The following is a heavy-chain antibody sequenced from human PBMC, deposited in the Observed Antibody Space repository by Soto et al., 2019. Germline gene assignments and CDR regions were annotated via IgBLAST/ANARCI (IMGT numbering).Heavy chain of an antibody. V-gene: IGHV4-30-4*01. CDR1: GGSISSGDYY. CDR3: ARDRPSGYDILTGYQNDAFDI. J-gene: IGHJ3*02. D-gene: IGHD3-9*01. CDR2: IYYSGST. Sequence: PSETLSLTCTVSGGSISSGDYYWSWIRQPPGKGLEWIGYIYYSGSTYYNPSLKSRVTISVDTSKNQFSLKLSSVTAADTAVYYCARDRPSGYDILTGYQNDAFDIWAQGTMVTV.